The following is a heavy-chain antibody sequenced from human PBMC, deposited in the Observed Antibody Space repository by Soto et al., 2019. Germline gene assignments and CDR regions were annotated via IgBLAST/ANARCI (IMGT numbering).Heavy chain of an antibody. CDR2: INPSGGST. CDR3: ARGPYYDFWSGYYTKEVPYYYDGMDV. J-gene: IGHJ6*02. V-gene: IGHV1-46*01. Sequence: ASVKVSCKASGYTFTSYYMHWVRQAPGQGLEWMGIINPSGGSTSYAQKFQGRVTMTRDTSTSTVYMELSSLRSEDTAVYYCARGPYYDFWSGYYTKEVPYYYDGMDVWGQGTTVTVSS. CDR1: GYTFTSYY. D-gene: IGHD3-3*01.